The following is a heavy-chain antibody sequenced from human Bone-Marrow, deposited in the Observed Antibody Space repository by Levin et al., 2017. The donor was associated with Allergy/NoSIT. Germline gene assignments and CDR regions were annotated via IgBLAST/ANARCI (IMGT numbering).Heavy chain of an antibody. CDR2: ITYSGTT. CDR1: DVSIRSTSAY. CDR3: ARLRVGATRYYYHGMDV. V-gene: IGHV4-39*07. J-gene: IGHJ6*02. D-gene: IGHD1-26*01. Sequence: PSETLSLTCTVSDVSIRSTSAYWGWVRQPPGKGLEWIGTITYSGTTYYNPSLKSRLTISADTSKNQFSLMLSSVTAADTAIYYCARLRVGATRYYYHGMDVWGQGTTVSVSS.